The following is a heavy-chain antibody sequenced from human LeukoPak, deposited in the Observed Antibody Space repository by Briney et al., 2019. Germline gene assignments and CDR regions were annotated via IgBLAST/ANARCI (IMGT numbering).Heavy chain of an antibody. CDR3: ARDYTTWELLDY. Sequence: SETLSLTCAVYGGSFSGYYWSWIRQPPGKGLEWIGEINHSGSTNYNPSLKSRVTISVDTSKNQFSLKLSSVTAADTAVYYCARDYTTWELLDYWGQGTLVTVSS. J-gene: IGHJ4*02. CDR2: INHSGST. V-gene: IGHV4-34*01. CDR1: GGSFSGYY. D-gene: IGHD1-26*01.